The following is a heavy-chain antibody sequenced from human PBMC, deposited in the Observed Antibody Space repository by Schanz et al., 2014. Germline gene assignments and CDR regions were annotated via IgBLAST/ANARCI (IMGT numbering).Heavy chain of an antibody. J-gene: IGHJ3*02. V-gene: IGHV3-30*02. CDR3: ARLATSKSRLGDAVDI. CDR1: RFAFSNCG. CDR2: IRYDASNE. Sequence: QAQLVESGGGVVQPGGSLRLSCAASRFAFSNCGMHWVRQAPGKGLEWVAFIRYDASNEYYADSVKGRFTISRDNAKNSLFLQMNSLRADDTAVYYCARLATSKSRLGDAVDIWGQGTMVTVSS. D-gene: IGHD6-6*01.